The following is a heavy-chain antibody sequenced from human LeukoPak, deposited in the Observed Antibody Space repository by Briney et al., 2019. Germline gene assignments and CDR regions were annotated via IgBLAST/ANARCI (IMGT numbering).Heavy chain of an antibody. V-gene: IGHV4-39*07. CDR1: GGSISSSSYY. Sequence: PSETLSLTCTVSGGSISSSSYYWGWIRQPPGKGLEWIGSIYYSGSTYYNPSLKSRVTISVDTSKNQFSLKLSSVTAADTAVYYCASSGGSGYPFDYWGQGTLVTVSS. D-gene: IGHD3-22*01. CDR2: IYYSGST. CDR3: ASSGGSGYPFDY. J-gene: IGHJ4*02.